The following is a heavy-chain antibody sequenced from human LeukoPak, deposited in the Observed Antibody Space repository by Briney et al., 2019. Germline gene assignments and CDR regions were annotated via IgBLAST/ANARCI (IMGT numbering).Heavy chain of an antibody. D-gene: IGHD3-9*01. CDR3: ARHTSLRYFDWLLSTPSGGRWFDP. CDR1: GGSISSHY. CDR2: IYYSGST. Sequence: SETLSLTCTVSGGSISSHYWSWIRQPPGKGLEWIGYIYYSGSTNYNPSLKSRVTISVDTSKNQFSLKLSSVTAADTAVYYCARHTSLRYFDWLLSTPSGGRWFDPWGQGTLVTVSS. V-gene: IGHV4-59*08. J-gene: IGHJ5*02.